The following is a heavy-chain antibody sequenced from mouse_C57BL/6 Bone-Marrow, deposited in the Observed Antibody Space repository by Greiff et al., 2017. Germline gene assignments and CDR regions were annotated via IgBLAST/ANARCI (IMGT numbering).Heavy chain of an antibody. V-gene: IGHV5-6-3*01. D-gene: IGHD1-1*01. J-gene: IGHJ3*01. Sequence: EVQLVESGGGLVQPGGSLKLSCAASGFIFSNYGMSWVRQTPDKRLELVATIYSNGGSTYYPDSVKGRFTISRDNAKNTLYLQMSSLTSEDTAVYYGARYGYGSGCAYWGQGTLVTVSA. CDR1: GFIFSNYG. CDR3: ARYGYGSGCAY. CDR2: IYSNGGST.